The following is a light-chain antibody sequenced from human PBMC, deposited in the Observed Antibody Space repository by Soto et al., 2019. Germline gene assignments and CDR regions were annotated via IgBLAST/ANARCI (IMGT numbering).Light chain of an antibody. CDR2: GAS. CDR3: QQYGSSSPTT. Sequence: EIVLTQSPGTLSLSPGEGATLSCRASQSVSSNYLAWYQQRPGQAPRLLIYGASSRATGIPDRFSGGGSGTDFTLTISRLEPEAFAVYYCQQYGSSSPTTFGQGTRLEIE. CDR1: QSVSSNY. J-gene: IGKJ5*01. V-gene: IGKV3-20*01.